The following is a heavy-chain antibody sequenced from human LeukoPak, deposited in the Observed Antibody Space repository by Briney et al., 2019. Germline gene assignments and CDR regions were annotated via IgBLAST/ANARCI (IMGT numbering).Heavy chain of an antibody. CDR2: ISYDGSNK. CDR3: ARVIQLRSFDY. J-gene: IGHJ4*02. V-gene: IGHV3-30-3*01. Sequence: GRSLRLSCAASGFTFSSYAMHWVRQAPGKGLEWVAVISYDGSNKYYADSVKGRFTISRDNSKNTLYLQMNSLRAEDTAVYHCARVIQLRSFDYWGQGTLVSVSS. D-gene: IGHD5-18*01. CDR1: GFTFSSYA.